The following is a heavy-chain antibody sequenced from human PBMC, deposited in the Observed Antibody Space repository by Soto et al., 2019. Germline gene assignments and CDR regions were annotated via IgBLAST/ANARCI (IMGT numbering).Heavy chain of an antibody. Sequence: SPKLRCEASGFTLSSYGMHWVRHAPGKGLTLVAVISYDVSNKYYADPDKGRFTISIDNXKXXLXLQINSLIADDTAVYYCSKDLYGVDWYSCFLIXKYYYYGM. V-gene: IGHV3-30*18. CDR2: ISYDVSNK. D-gene: IGHD3-9*01. CDR3: SKDLYGVDWYSCFLIXKYYYYGM. J-gene: IGHJ6*01. CDR1: GFTLSSYG.